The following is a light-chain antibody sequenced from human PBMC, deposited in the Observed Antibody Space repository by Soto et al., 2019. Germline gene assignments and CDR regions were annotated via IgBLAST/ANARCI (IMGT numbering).Light chain of an antibody. V-gene: IGKV3-15*01. J-gene: IGKJ2*01. CDR2: GAS. CDR3: QQGHNWPLT. Sequence: TQSPSSLSLSPGERAALSCRASQSINSELAWYQQKPGQPPRLLIYGASTRATGVPARFTGSESGSEFTLTISGLQSEDFAVYYCQQGHNWPLTFGQGTRLEI. CDR1: QSINSE.